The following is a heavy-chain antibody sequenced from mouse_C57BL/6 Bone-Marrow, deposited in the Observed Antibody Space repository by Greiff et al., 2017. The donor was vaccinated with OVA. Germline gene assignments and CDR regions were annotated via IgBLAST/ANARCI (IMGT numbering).Heavy chain of an antibody. CDR2: ISSGSSTI. V-gene: IGHV5-17*01. D-gene: IGHD2-5*01. J-gene: IGHJ3*01. CDR3: ASSYSNYAWFAY. CDR1: GFTFSDYG. Sequence: DVMLVESGGGLVKPGGSLKLSCAASGFTFSDYGMHWVRQAPEKGLEWVAYISSGSSTIYYADTVKGRFTISRDNAKNTLFLQMTSLRSEDTAMYYCASSYSNYAWFAYWGQGTLVTVSA.